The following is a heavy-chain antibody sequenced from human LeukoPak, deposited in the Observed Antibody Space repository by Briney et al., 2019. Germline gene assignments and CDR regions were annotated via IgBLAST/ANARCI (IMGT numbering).Heavy chain of an antibody. J-gene: IGHJ4*02. CDR2: MNPNSGNT. D-gene: IGHD1-26*01. CDR1: GYTSTSYD. Sequence: GASVKVSCRASGYTSTSYDINWVRQATGQGLEWMGWMNPNSGNTGYAQKFQGRVTMTRNTSISTAYMELSSLRSEDTAVYYCARVIVGATTDYWGQGTLVTVSS. CDR3: ARVIVGATTDY. V-gene: IGHV1-8*01.